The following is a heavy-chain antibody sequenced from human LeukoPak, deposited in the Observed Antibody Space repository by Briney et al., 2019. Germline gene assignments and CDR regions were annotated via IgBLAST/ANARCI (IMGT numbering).Heavy chain of an antibody. CDR1: GYTFTSYD. CDR3: ARGRRGGWYTDYYYYMDV. Sequence: ASVKVSCKASGYTFTSYDINWVRQATGQGLEWMGWMNPNRGNTGYAQKFQGRVTITRNTSISTAYMELSSLRSEDTAVYYCARGRRGGWYTDYYYYMDVWGKGTTVTVSS. CDR2: MNPNRGNT. D-gene: IGHD6-19*01. V-gene: IGHV1-8*03. J-gene: IGHJ6*03.